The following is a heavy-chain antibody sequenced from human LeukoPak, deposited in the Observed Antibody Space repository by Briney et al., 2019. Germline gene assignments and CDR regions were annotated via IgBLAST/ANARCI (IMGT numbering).Heavy chain of an antibody. V-gene: IGHV1-69-2*01. CDR2: VDPEDGKT. Sequence: ASVKISCKVSGYTFTDYYMHWVQQAPGKGLEWMELVDPEDGKTIYAEKFQGRVTITADTSTDTAYMELSSLRSEDTAVYYCATHLTYHGGNSDWGQGTLVTVSS. CDR3: ATHLTYHGGNSD. CDR1: GYTFTDYY. D-gene: IGHD4-23*01. J-gene: IGHJ4*02.